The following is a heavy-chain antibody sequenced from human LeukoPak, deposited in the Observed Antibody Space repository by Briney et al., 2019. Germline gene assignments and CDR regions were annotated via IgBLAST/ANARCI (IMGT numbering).Heavy chain of an antibody. Sequence: PSETLSLTCAVYGGSFSGYYWSWIRQPPGKGLEWIGEINHSGSTNYNPSLKSRVTISVDTSKNQFSLKLSSVTAVDTAVYYCARGRRIVVVPAAIRARGRYFDYWGQGTLVTVSS. D-gene: IGHD2-2*02. V-gene: IGHV4-34*01. CDR2: INHSGST. CDR3: ARGRRIVVVPAAIRARGRYFDY. J-gene: IGHJ4*02. CDR1: GGSFSGYY.